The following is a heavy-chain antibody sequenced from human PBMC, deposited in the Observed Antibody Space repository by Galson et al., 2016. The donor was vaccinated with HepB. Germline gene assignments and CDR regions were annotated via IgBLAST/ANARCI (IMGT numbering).Heavy chain of an antibody. CDR3: AREPTVTTFRGVFFLHGLDV. V-gene: IGHV4-34*01. J-gene: IGHJ6*02. Sequence: SETLSLTCAVYGGSFSGYSWSWIRRSPGKGLEWIGEINESGDTKYNPSLKSRVTISLDAARNQFSLSLTSVTAADTAVYYCAREPTVTTFRGVFFLHGLDVWGQGTPVIVSS. D-gene: IGHD4-11*01. CDR2: INESGDT. CDR1: GGSFSGYS.